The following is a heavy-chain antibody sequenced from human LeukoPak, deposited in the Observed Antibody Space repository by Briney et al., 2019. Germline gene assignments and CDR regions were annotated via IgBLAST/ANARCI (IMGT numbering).Heavy chain of an antibody. D-gene: IGHD2-2*01. J-gene: IGHJ4*02. CDR1: GYTFTGYY. Sequence: ASVKVSCKASGYTFTGYYMHWVRQAPGQGLEWMGWINPNSGGTNYAQKFQGRVTMTRDTSISTAYMELSRLRPDDTAVYYCARVVVPAAEKNYYFDYWGQGTLVTVSS. CDR3: ARVVVPAAEKNYYFDY. CDR2: INPNSGGT. V-gene: IGHV1-2*02.